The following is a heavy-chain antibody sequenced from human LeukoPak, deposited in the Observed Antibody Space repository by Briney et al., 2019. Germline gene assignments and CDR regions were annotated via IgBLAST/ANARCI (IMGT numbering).Heavy chain of an antibody. J-gene: IGHJ4*02. CDR2: ISAYNGNT. CDR3: ARTPPGGDVDH. CDR1: GYTFTNYG. D-gene: IGHD3-16*01. V-gene: IGHV1-18*01. Sequence: ASVKVSCKASGYTFTNYGISWVRQAPGQGLEWMGWISAYNGNTNYAQKLQGRVTMTTDTSTSTAYMELSSLRSEDTAVYYCARTPPGGDVDHWGEGTLVTVSS.